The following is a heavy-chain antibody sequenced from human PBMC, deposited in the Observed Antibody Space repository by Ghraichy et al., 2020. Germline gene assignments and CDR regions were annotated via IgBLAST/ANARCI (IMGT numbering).Heavy chain of an antibody. J-gene: IGHJ4*02. CDR1: TFTFRNFA. Sequence: GGSLRLSCAAPTFTFRNFAFHWVRQAPGKGLEWVALISYDGVNEYYADSVKGSFTISRDSSKNTVYLQMNSLRRGDTAVYYCASGRVALFGVFNYWGQGTLVTVSS. D-gene: IGHD3-3*01. V-gene: IGHV3-30*08. CDR2: ISYDGVNE. CDR3: ASGRVALFGVFNY.